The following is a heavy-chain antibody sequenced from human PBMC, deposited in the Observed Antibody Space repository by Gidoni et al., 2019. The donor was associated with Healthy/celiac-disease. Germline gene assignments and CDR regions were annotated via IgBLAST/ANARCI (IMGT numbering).Heavy chain of an antibody. CDR1: AGSISSYS. V-gene: IGHV4-59*01. CDR3: ARTSYYDFWSGYASYFDY. D-gene: IGHD3-3*01. J-gene: IGHJ4*02. CDR2: IYYSGST. Sequence: QVQLQESGPGLVKPSETLSLTCTVSAGSISSYSWIWIRQPPGKGMEWIGYIYYSGSTNSNPSRKSRVTISVDTSKNQFSLKLSSVTAADTAVYYCARTSYYDFWSGYASYFDYWGQGTLVTVSS.